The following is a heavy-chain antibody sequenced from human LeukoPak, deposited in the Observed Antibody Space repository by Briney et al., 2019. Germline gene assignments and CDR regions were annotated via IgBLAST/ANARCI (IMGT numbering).Heavy chain of an antibody. CDR2: VHHSGRT. V-gene: IGHV4-38-2*02. J-gene: IGHJ4*02. D-gene: IGHD6-19*01. CDR3: ARVRWQWLAYVFDY. CDR1: GYSISSDYY. Sequence: SETLSLTCTVSGYSISSDYYWGWIRQPPGKGLEWIGSVHHSGRTYYNPSLKSRVTISVDTSKNQFSLKLNSVTAADTAVYYCARVRWQWLAYVFDYWGQGTLVTVSS.